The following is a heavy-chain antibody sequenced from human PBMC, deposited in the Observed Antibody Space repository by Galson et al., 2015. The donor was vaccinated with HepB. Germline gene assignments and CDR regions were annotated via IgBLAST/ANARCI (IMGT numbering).Heavy chain of an antibody. J-gene: IGHJ4*02. CDR2: ISQDGSIT. CDR1: GFTFSRYT. D-gene: IGHD1-14*01. Sequence: SLRLSRATSGFTFSRYTMHWVRQAPGRGMEWVAVISQDGSITHHADSVKGRFTISRDNSKNTLYLQMNSLRTEDTAVFYCARSEPRTWHNFDYWGQGTLVTVSS. V-gene: IGHV3-30*04. CDR3: ARSEPRTWHNFDY.